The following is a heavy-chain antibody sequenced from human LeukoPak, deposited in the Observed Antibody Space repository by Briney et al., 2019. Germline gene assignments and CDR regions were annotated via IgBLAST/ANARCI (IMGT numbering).Heavy chain of an antibody. CDR3: AKAGPVADNAFDI. J-gene: IGHJ3*02. V-gene: IGHV3-30*18. CDR1: GLTLSSSG. CDR2: ISYDGSNT. D-gene: IGHD6-19*01. Sequence: GRSLRLSCAASGLTLSSSGMQWVRQAPGKGLEWGAVISYDGSNTYYADSVKGRFTISRDNSKNTLYLQMNSLRAEDTAVYYCAKAGPVADNAFDIWGQGTMVTVSS.